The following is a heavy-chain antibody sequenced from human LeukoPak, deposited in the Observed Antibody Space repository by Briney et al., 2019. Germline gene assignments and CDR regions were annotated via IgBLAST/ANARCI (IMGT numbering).Heavy chain of an antibody. D-gene: IGHD2-15*01. CDR1: GHSFTSYW. Sequence: GESLKISCKGSGHSFTSYWIGWVRQMPGKGLEWMGIIYPGDSDTRYSPSIQGQVTISADKSISTVYLQWSSLKASDTAMYYCARRALGKRVAYIDYWGQGTLVTVSS. CDR2: IYPGDSDT. V-gene: IGHV5-51*01. J-gene: IGHJ4*02. CDR3: ARRALGKRVAYIDY.